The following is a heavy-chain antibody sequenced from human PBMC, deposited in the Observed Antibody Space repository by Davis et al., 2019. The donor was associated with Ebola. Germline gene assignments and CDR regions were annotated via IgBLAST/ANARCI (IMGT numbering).Heavy chain of an antibody. V-gene: IGHV1-46*01. CDR2: INPSGGST. J-gene: IGHJ4*02. CDR3: ARDSPPYYYGSGSYYLDY. D-gene: IGHD3-10*01. CDR1: RYTFTSYY. Sequence: ASVQVSCKASRYTFTSYYMHWVRQAPGQGLEWMGIINPSGGSTSYAQKFQGRVTMTRDTSTSTVYMELSSLRSEDTAVYYCARDSPPYYYGSGSYYLDYWGQGTLVTVSS.